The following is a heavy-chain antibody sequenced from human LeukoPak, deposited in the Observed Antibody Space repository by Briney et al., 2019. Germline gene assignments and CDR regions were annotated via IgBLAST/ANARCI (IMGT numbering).Heavy chain of an antibody. CDR2: INHSGST. Sequence: SETLSLTCAVYGGSFSGYYWSWIRQPPGKGLEWIGEINHSGSTNYNPSLKSRVTISVDTSKNQFSLKLSSVTAADTAVYYCARGLIGTGYPDYWGQGTLVTVSS. D-gene: IGHD3/OR15-3a*01. J-gene: IGHJ4*02. CDR3: ARGLIGTGYPDY. V-gene: IGHV4-34*01. CDR1: GGSFSGYY.